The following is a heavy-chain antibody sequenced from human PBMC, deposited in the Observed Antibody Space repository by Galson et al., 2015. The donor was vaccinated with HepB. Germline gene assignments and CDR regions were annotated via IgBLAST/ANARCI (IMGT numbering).Heavy chain of an antibody. J-gene: IGHJ4*02. V-gene: IGHV1-69*13. Sequence: SVKVSCKASGGTFSSYAISWVRQAPGQGLEWMGGIIPIFGTANYAQKFQGRVTITADESTSTAYMELSSLRSEDTAVYYCARDLSLAYSSSWYYFDYWGQGTLVTVSS. CDR1: GGTFSSYA. CDR2: IIPIFGTA. CDR3: ARDLSLAYSSSWYYFDY. D-gene: IGHD6-13*01.